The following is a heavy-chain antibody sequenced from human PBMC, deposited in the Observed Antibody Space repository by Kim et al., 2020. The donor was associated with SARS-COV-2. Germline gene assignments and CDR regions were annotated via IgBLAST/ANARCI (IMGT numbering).Heavy chain of an antibody. CDR2: ISWNSGSI. CDR1: GFTFDDYA. Sequence: GGSLRLSCAASGFTFDDYAMHWVRQAPGKGLEWVSGISWNSGSIGYADSVKGRFTISRDNAKNSLYLQMNSLRAEDTALYYCAKDKMRQTTVTSPFDYWGQGTLVTVSS. V-gene: IGHV3-9*01. CDR3: AKDKMRQTTVTSPFDY. D-gene: IGHD4-17*01. J-gene: IGHJ4*02.